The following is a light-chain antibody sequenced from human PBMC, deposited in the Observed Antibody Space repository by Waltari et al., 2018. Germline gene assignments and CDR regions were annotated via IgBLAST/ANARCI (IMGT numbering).Light chain of an antibody. CDR1: GSNLGAGYA. J-gene: IGLJ2*01. V-gene: IGLV1-40*01. Sequence: QSVLTQPPSVSGAPGQRVTIACPWIGSNLGAGYAVHWYRQLPGKAPTLLIYGVNTRPPGVSDRFSGSQFDTSASLAIAGLQADDEADYYCQSYDTTLSVVFGGGTKLTVL. CDR3: QSYDTTLSVV. CDR2: GVN.